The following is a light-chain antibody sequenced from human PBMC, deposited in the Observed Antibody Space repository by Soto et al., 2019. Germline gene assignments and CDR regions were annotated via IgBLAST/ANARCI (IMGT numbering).Light chain of an antibody. CDR2: DAS. J-gene: IGKJ4*01. V-gene: IGKV3-11*01. CDR3: QQRSNWPLT. Sequence: EIVLTQSPATLSLSPGERATLSCRASQSVSSLLAWYRQKPGQAPRLLIYDASSRATGIPTRFSGSGSGTDFTLTISSLEPEDFAVYYCQQRSNWPLTFGGGTKVEIK. CDR1: QSVSSL.